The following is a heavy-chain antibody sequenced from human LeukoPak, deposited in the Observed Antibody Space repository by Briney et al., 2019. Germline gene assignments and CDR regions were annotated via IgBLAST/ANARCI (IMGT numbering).Heavy chain of an antibody. CDR2: ISGDSVHT. D-gene: IGHD3-22*01. J-gene: IGHJ1*01. CDR1: GFTFSDYY. Sequence: PGGSLRLSCAASGFTFSDYYMAWIRQAPGKGLEWVSFISGDSVHTFYADSVKGRFTISRDNSKNSFYLQMNSLRTEDTALYYCAKDRDTTGYEHWGQGTLVAVSS. CDR3: AKDRDTTGYEH. V-gene: IGHV3-43*02.